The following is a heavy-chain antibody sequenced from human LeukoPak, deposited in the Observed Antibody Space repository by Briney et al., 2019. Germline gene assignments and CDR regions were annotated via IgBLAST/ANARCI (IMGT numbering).Heavy chain of an antibody. J-gene: IGHJ4*02. V-gene: IGHV3-21*01. CDR1: RFTFSSYN. Sequence: GGSLRLSCAASRFTFSSYNMNWVRQAPGKGLEWVSSISSSSSYIYYADSVKGRFTISRDNAKNSLYLQMNSLRAEDTAVYYCARDSTIFGVVMNDYWGQGTLVTVSS. D-gene: IGHD3-3*01. CDR2: ISSSSSYI. CDR3: ARDSTIFGVVMNDY.